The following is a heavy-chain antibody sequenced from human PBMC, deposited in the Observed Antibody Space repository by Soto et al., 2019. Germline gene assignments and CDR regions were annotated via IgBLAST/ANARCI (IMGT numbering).Heavy chain of an antibody. CDR2: IYYSGST. V-gene: IGHV4-59*12. CDR3: ARDRGSSGWEHYFDL. D-gene: IGHD2-15*01. J-gene: IGHJ4*02. CDR1: GGSISSYY. Sequence: PSETLSLTCTVSGGSISSYYWSWIRQPPGKGLEWIGYIYYSGSTNYNPSLKSRVTRSVDTSKNQFSLKLSSVTAADTAVYYCARDRGSSGWEHYFDLWGQGTLVTVSS.